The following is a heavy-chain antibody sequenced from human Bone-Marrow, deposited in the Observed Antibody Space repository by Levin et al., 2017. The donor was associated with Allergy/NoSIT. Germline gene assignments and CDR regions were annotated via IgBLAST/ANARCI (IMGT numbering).Heavy chain of an antibody. D-gene: IGHD3/OR15-3a*01. Sequence: GGSLRLSCKASGGTFRRYAISWVRQAPGQGLEWMGGITPISATADYVQKFQGRVTITADESTSTAYLELSSLRSDDTAVYYCARNLDGGASYYYTMDVWGQGTTVTVSS. CDR1: GGTFRRYA. CDR2: ITPISATA. V-gene: IGHV1-69*01. J-gene: IGHJ6*02. CDR3: ARNLDGGASYYYTMDV.